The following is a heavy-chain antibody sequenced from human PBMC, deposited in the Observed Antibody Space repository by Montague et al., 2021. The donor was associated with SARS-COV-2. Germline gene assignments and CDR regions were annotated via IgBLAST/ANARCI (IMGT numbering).Heavy chain of an antibody. J-gene: IGHJ6*02. D-gene: IGHD3-22*01. CDR2: ISNSGGRT. Sequence: SLRLSCAASGFTSSSYALTWVRQAPGKGLEWVSAISNSGGRTYYADSVKGWFTISRDNSKNTLYLQMNSLRGEDTAIYYCAKSGVVINPYYYYGMDVWGQGTTVTVSS. V-gene: IGHV3-23*01. CDR3: AKSGVVINPYYYYGMDV. CDR1: GFTSSSYA.